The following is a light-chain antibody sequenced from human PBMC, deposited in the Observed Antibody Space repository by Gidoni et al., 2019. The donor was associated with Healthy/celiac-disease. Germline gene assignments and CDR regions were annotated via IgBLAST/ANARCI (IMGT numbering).Light chain of an antibody. CDR1: ALQKQY. Sequence: YELTQPHSVAVSPGQTARITCSGDALQKQYAYWYQQKPGQAPVLVIYKNSERPSGIPERFSGSRSGTTVTLTISGVQAEDEADYYCQSADSSGTYVFGTGTKVTVL. V-gene: IGLV3-25*03. CDR2: KNS. J-gene: IGLJ1*01. CDR3: QSADSSGTYV.